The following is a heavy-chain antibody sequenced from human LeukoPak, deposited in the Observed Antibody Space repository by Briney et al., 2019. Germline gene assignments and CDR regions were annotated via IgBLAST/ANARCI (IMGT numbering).Heavy chain of an antibody. Sequence: GRSLRLSCAASGFYFADYAMPWVRQVPGKGLEWVSGLTWEGGNPGYADSVRGRFTISRDNTGNTLYLQMNSLRPEDTALYYCAKDSGYCGGGNCPRDFYGVDVWGPGTTVTVSS. J-gene: IGHJ6*02. CDR2: LTWEGGNP. CDR3: AKDSGYCGGGNCPRDFYGVDV. CDR1: GFYFADYA. V-gene: IGHV3-9*01. D-gene: IGHD2-15*01.